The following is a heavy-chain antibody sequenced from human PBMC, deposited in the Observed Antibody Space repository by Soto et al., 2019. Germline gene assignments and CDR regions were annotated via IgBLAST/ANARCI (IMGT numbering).Heavy chain of an antibody. CDR3: ARLKADILTGHLYYYYGMDV. Sequence: GASVKVSCKASGYGFTTYGITWVRQAPGQGLEWMGWISAYNGHTKYAQKFQDRVTMTTDTSTSTAYMQLWSLRSDDTAVYYCARLKADILTGHLYYYYGMDVWGQGTTVPVSS. CDR2: ISAYNGHT. CDR1: GYGFTTYG. V-gene: IGHV1-18*01. J-gene: IGHJ6*02. D-gene: IGHD3-9*01.